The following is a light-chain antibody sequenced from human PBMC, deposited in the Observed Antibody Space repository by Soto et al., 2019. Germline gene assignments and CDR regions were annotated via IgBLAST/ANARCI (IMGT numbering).Light chain of an antibody. CDR1: QGISSY. CDR2: ATS. CDR3: QQLNSYPLT. Sequence: DIQLTQSPSFLSASVGDRVTITCRASQGISSYLAWYQQKPGKAPKLLIYATSTLQSGLPSRFGGSGSGKAFTLTISSLQPEEFATYYCQQLNSYPLTFGGGTKVEIK. V-gene: IGKV1-9*01. J-gene: IGKJ4*01.